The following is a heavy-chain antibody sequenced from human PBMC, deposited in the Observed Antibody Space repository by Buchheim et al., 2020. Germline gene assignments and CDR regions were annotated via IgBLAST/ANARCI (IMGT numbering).Heavy chain of an antibody. Sequence: QVQLVESGGGVVQPGRSLRLSCAASGFTFSSYGMHWVRQAPGRGLAWVAVIWYDGSNKYYADSVKGRFTISRDNSKNTLYLQMNSLRAEETAVYYCARDGSGYCSSTSCSTGNWFDPWGQGTL. CDR2: IWYDGSNK. D-gene: IGHD2-2*02. J-gene: IGHJ5*02. CDR1: GFTFSSYG. CDR3: ARDGSGYCSSTSCSTGNWFDP. V-gene: IGHV3-33*01.